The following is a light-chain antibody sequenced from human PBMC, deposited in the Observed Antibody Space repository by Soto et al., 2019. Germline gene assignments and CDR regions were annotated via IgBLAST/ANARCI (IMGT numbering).Light chain of an antibody. CDR1: QSFSSD. Sequence: EIVLTQSPATLSLSPGERATLSCRASQSFSSDLAWYQQKPGQAPRLLIYDASNRATGIPARFSGSGSGTDFTLTISSLEPEDFAVYYCQQYHHWPVTFGGGTKVDI. J-gene: IGKJ4*01. V-gene: IGKV3-11*01. CDR3: QQYHHWPVT. CDR2: DAS.